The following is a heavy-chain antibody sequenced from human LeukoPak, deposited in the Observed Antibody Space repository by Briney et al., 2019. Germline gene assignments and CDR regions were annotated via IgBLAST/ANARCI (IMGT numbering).Heavy chain of an antibody. J-gene: IGHJ5*02. CDR1: GYTFADYY. CDR2: INPTSGGT. D-gene: IGHD6-13*01. V-gene: IGHV1-2*02. Sequence: GASVKVSCKTSGYTFADYYLHWVRQAPGQGPEWMGWINPTSGGTKYAQMFEGRVTVTRDTSISTAYMELSRLRSDDTAVYYCARGSYSSSWYKFDPWGQGTLVTVSS. CDR3: ARGSYSSSWYKFDP.